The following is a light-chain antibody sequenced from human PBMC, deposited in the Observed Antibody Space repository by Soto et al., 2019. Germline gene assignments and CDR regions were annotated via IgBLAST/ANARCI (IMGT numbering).Light chain of an antibody. CDR1: SSDVGGYNY. CDR2: DVT. Sequence: QSALTQPASVSGSPGQSITISCTGTSSDVGGYNYVSWYQQHPGKAPKLMIYDVTNRPSGVSNRFSGSKSGNTASLTISGLQAEDEADYYCRSYTSSSTPGVFGTGTKLTVL. CDR3: RSYTSSSTPGV. J-gene: IGLJ1*01. V-gene: IGLV2-14*01.